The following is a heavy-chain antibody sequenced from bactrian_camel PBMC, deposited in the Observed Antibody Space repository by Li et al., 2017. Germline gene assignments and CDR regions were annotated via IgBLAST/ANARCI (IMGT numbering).Heavy chain of an antibody. Sequence: QLVESGGGSVQAGGSLRLSCEFSEYTYSSNCMTWFRQVPGKAREGVASISTAHGSTYYTDSAKGRFTVSQDNASSTVYLQLSGAKPEDTGMYYCAAGVSPLCGSWAIAEFDFWGQGTQVTVS. CDR1: EYTYSSNC. V-gene: IGHV3S25*01. D-gene: IGHD6*01. J-gene: IGHJ6*01. CDR3: AAGVSPLCGSWAIAEFDF. CDR2: ISTAHGST.